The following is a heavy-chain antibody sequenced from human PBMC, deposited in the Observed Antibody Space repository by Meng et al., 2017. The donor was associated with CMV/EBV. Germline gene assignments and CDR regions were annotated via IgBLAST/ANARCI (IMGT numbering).Heavy chain of an antibody. Sequence: ASVKVSCKASGYTFTGYYMHWVRQAPGQGLEWMGWINPNSGGTNYAQKFQGRVTMTRDTSIGTAYMELSRLRSEDTAVYYCARHYYDSDYWGQGTLVTVSS. CDR3: ARHYYDSDY. J-gene: IGHJ4*02. CDR1: GYTFTGYY. CDR2: INPNSGGT. D-gene: IGHD3-10*01. V-gene: IGHV1-2*02.